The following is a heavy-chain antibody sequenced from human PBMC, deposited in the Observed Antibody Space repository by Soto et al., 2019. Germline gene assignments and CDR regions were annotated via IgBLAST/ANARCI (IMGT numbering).Heavy chain of an antibody. CDR3: AKAPLGDCTNGVCYYFDY. CDR1: GFTFSSYA. D-gene: IGHD2-8*01. J-gene: IGHJ4*02. V-gene: IGHV3-23*01. Sequence: PGGSLRLSCAASGFTFSSYAMSWVRQATGKGLEWVSAISGSGGSTYYADSEKGRFTISRDNSKSTLYLQMDGLRAEDTAVYHCAKAPLGDCTNGVCYYFDYWGQGTLVTVSS. CDR2: ISGSGGST.